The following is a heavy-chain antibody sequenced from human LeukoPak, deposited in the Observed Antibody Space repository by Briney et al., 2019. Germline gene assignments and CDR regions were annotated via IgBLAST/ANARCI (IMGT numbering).Heavy chain of an antibody. CDR2: ISGSGGST. Sequence: GGSLRLSCAASGFTFSSYAMSWVRQAPGNGLEWVSAISGSGGSTYYADSVKGRFTISRDNSKNTLYLQMNSLRAEDTAVYYCAKGRYSSGWYRLDYWGQGTLVTVSS. D-gene: IGHD6-19*01. CDR1: GFTFSSYA. CDR3: AKGRYSSGWYRLDY. V-gene: IGHV3-23*01. J-gene: IGHJ4*02.